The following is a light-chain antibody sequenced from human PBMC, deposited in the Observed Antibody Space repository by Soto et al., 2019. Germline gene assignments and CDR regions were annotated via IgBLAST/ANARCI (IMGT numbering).Light chain of an antibody. J-gene: IGKJ1*01. CDR3: QQYNSYRA. V-gene: IGKV1-5*03. CDR1: QSISTW. Sequence: DIQMTQSPSTLSASVGVRVTITCRARQSISTWLAWHQQKPGKAPKLLIYRASSLQSGVPSRFSESGAAPQFTLTSSSLKPDDSGTYYCQQYNSYRAFGQGTKLDIK. CDR2: RAS.